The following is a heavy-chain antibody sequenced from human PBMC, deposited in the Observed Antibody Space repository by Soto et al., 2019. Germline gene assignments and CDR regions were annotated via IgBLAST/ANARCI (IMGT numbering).Heavy chain of an antibody. D-gene: IGHD6-13*01. V-gene: IGHV1-69*13. J-gene: IGHJ5*02. CDR1: GGTFSSYA. Sequence: SVKVSCKASGGTFSSYAISWVRQAPGQGLEWMGGIIPIFGTANYAQKFQGRVTITADESTSTAYMELSSRRSEDTAVYYCARDPAAAASAWFDPWGQGTLVTVSS. CDR3: ARDPAAAASAWFDP. CDR2: IIPIFGTA.